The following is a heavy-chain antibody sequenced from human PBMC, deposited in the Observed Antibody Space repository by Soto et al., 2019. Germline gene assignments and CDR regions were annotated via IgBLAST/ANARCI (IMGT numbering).Heavy chain of an antibody. J-gene: IGHJ2*01. CDR2: ISYDGSNK. D-gene: IGHD3-9*01. Sequence: KGLEWVAVISYDGSNKYYADSVKGRFTISRDNSKNTLCLQMNSLGAEETAVFFFQAGPGIRYDVPVSAFLLNRSSDL. CDR3: QAGPGIRYDVPVSAFLLNRSSDL. V-gene: IGHV3-30*01.